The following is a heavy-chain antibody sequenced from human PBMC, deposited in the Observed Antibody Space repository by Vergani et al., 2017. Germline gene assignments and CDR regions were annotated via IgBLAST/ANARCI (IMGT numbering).Heavy chain of an antibody. CDR2: IRDKAYNYAT. CDR3: FYDFWAGYDSGDV. D-gene: IGHD3/OR15-3a*01. CDR1: GFTFSSYG. Sequence: VQLVESGGGVVQPGGSLRLSCAASGFTFSSYGMHWVRQAPGKGLEWIGRIRDKAYNYATVYAVSVKGRFTISRDDSKKTAYLQMNGLTTEDTAVYYCFYDFWAGYDSGDVWGKGTTVTVSS. V-gene: IGHV3-73*01. J-gene: IGHJ6*04.